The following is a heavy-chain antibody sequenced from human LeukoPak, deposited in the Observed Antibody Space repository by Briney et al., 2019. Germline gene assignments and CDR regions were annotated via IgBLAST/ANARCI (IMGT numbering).Heavy chain of an antibody. CDR3: AKDNFDY. J-gene: IGHJ4*02. Sequence: GGSLRLSCAASGFTFSSYSMNWVRQAPGKGLEWVAVISYDGSNKYYADSVKGRFTISRDNSKNTLYLQMNSLRAEDTAVYYCAKDNFDYWGQGTLVTVSS. CDR1: GFTFSSYS. V-gene: IGHV3-30*18. CDR2: ISYDGSNK.